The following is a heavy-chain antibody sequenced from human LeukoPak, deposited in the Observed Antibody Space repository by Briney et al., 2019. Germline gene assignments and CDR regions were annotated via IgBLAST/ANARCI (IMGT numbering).Heavy chain of an antibody. CDR3: ARPLTKGVEAYDY. Sequence: ASVKVSCKASGYTFTGYYMHWVRQARGQGLEWMGRINPNSGGTNYAQKFQGRVTMTRDTSISTAYMELSRLRSDDTAVYYCARPLTKGVEAYDYWGQGTLVTVSS. CDR1: GYTFTGYY. D-gene: IGHD1-26*01. CDR2: INPNSGGT. V-gene: IGHV1-2*06. J-gene: IGHJ4*02.